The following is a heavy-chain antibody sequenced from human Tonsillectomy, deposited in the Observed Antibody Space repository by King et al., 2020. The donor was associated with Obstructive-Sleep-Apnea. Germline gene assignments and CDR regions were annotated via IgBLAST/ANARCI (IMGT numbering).Heavy chain of an antibody. CDR1: GYNFAINW. D-gene: IGHD1-7*01. Sequence: QLVQSRAEVKKPGESLKISCKASGYNFAINWIGWVRQMPGKGLQWMGIIFPADSDTRYSPSFQGRGTLSADKSISTAYLQWSSLKASDTAMYYCASQGDLLELCDDALDIWGQGTMVTVSS. CDR3: ASQGDLLELCDDALDI. J-gene: IGHJ3*02. V-gene: IGHV5-51*01. CDR2: IFPADSDT.